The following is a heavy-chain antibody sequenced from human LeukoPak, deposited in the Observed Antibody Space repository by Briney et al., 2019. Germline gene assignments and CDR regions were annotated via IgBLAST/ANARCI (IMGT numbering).Heavy chain of an antibody. CDR2: ISWNSGSI. CDR1: GFTFDDYA. D-gene: IGHD6-19*01. Sequence: GGSLRLSCAASGFTFDDYAMHWVRQAPGKGLEWVSGISWNSGSIGYADSVKGRFTISRGNAKNSLYLQMNSLRAEDTALYYCAKDLSADSGRIDYWGQGTLVTVSS. CDR3: AKDLSADSGRIDY. J-gene: IGHJ4*02. V-gene: IGHV3-9*01.